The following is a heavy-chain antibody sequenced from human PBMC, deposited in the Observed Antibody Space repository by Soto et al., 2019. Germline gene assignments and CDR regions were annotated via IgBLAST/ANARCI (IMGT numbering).Heavy chain of an antibody. J-gene: IGHJ4*02. CDR2: LSGNGGRT. V-gene: IGHV3-23*01. CDR3: AKEGQGGNYFANNAYMYYFDY. Sequence: EVQLLDSGGGLVQPGGSLRLSCAASGVIFTDYAMSWVRQAPGKGLEWVSSLSGNGGRTYDANSLRGRFTISRDNSKNTVYLQMNSMRAEDTALYYCAKEGQGGNYFANNAYMYYFDYWGQGTLVTVSS. CDR1: GVIFTDYA. D-gene: IGHD3-22*01.